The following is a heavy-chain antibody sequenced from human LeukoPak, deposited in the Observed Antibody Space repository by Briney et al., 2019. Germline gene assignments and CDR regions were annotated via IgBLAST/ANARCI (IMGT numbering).Heavy chain of an antibody. CDR2: IIPIFGTA. CDR1: GGTFSSYA. CDR3: ARGSGSYYPYDAFDI. D-gene: IGHD3-10*01. V-gene: IGHV1-69*13. J-gene: IGHJ3*02. Sequence: ASVKVSCKASGGTFSSYAISWVRQAPGQGLEWMGGIIPIFGTANYAQKFRGRVTITADESTSTAYMELSGLRSEDTAVYYCARGSGSYYPYDAFDIWGQGTMVTVSS.